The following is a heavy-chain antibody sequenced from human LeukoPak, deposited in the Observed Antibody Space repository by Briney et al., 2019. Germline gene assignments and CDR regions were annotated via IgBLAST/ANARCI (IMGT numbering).Heavy chain of an antibody. V-gene: IGHV1-69*05. CDR3: ARTNYAMVRGPTDWFHP. CDR2: IIPIFGTA. J-gene: IGHJ5*02. D-gene: IGHD3-10*01. CDR1: GGTFSSYA. Sequence: SVKVSCKASGGTFSSYAISWVRQAPGQGLEWMGGIIPIFGTANYAQKFQGRVTITTDESTSTVYMELSSLRSEDTAVYYCARTNYAMVRGPTDWFHPWGQGTLITVSS.